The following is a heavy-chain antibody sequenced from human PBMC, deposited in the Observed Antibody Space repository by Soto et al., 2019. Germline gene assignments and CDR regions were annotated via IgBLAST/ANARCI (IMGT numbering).Heavy chain of an antibody. CDR2: IWYDGSNK. CDR1: GFTFSSYG. Sequence: GGSLRLSCAASGFTFSSYGMHWVRQAPGKGLEWVAVIWYDGSNKYYADSVKGRFTISRDNSKNTLYLQMNSLRAEDTAVYYCAGDRTVVKSGMDVWGQGTTVTVSS. V-gene: IGHV3-33*01. J-gene: IGHJ6*02. CDR3: AGDRTVVKSGMDV. D-gene: IGHD2-15*01.